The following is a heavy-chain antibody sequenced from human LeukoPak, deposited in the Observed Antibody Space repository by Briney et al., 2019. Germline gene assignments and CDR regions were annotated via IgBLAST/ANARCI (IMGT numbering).Heavy chain of an antibody. CDR2: FDPEDGET. Sequence: ASVKVSCKVTGYTLTELSMHWVRQAPGEGLEWMGGFDPEDGETIYAQKFQGRVAMTEDTATDTASMELSSLRSEDTAVYYCATFSGIAVAGSVYWGQGTLVTVSS. J-gene: IGHJ4*02. CDR1: GYTLTELS. D-gene: IGHD6-19*01. V-gene: IGHV1-24*01. CDR3: ATFSGIAVAGSVY.